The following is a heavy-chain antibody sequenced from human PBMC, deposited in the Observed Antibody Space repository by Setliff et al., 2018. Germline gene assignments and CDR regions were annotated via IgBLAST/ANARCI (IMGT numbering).Heavy chain of an antibody. CDR2: INHRGST. D-gene: IGHD3-22*01. Sequence: SETLSLTCAVYGGSLNNYQWTWIRQPPGKGLEWIGEINHRGSTNYNPSLKSRVTISVDTSKNQFSLMLYSVTAADTAIYYCARYDSSGYSENYYFDYWGQGTLVTVSS. V-gene: IGHV4-34*01. CDR1: GGSLNNYQ. J-gene: IGHJ4*02. CDR3: ARYDSSGYSENYYFDY.